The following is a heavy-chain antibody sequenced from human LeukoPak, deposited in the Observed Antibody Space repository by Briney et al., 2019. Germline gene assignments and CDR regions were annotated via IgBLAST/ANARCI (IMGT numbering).Heavy chain of an antibody. Sequence: GSLRLSCAASGFIVSGDFMSWVRQAPGKGLEWVSVIYSDGSTYYADSVEGRFSISRDNAKNSLFLQMNSLRAEDTALYYCVKAWSDWGQGTLVTVSS. D-gene: IGHD3-3*01. V-gene: IGHV3-53*01. CDR2: IYSDGST. CDR1: GFIVSGDF. CDR3: VKAWSD. J-gene: IGHJ4*02.